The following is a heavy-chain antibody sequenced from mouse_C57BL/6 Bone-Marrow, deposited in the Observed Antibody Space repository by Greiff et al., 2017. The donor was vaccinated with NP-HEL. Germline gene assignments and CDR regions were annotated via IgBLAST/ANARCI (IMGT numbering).Heavy chain of an antibody. J-gene: IGHJ3*01. Sequence: VQLQQPGAELVMPGASVKLSCKASGSTFTSYWMHWVTQRPGQGLEWIGEIDTSDSYTNYNQKCKGKSTLTVDKSSNTAYMQLSSLTSEDSAVYYCAREDYYGSFAYWGQGTLVTVSA. CDR3: AREDYYGSFAY. CDR1: GSTFTSYW. V-gene: IGHV1-69*01. CDR2: IDTSDSYT. D-gene: IGHD1-1*01.